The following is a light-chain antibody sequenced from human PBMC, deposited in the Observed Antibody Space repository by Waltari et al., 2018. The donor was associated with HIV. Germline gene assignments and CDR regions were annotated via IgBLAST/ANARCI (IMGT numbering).Light chain of an antibody. J-gene: IGKJ4*01. CDR3: QQYNNWPPLT. V-gene: IGKV3-15*01. CDR1: QSVTSN. CDR2: GAS. Sequence: EIVMTQSPATLSVSPGERATPPCRATQSVTSNLAWYQQKAGQAPRLLIYGASTRAAGIPARFSGSGAGTEFTLTISSLQSEDFAVYYCQQYNNWPPLTFGGGTKVEIK.